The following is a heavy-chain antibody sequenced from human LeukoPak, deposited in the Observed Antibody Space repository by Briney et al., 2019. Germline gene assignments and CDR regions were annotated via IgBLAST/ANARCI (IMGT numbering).Heavy chain of an antibody. CDR2: IKQDGSEK. V-gene: IGHV3-7*01. CDR3: ARRYRRWDQRFDY. D-gene: IGHD1-26*01. CDR1: GFTFSSYW. Sequence: PGGSLRLSCAASGFTFSSYWMSWVRQAPGKGLEWVANIKQDGSEKYYVDSVKGRFTISRDNAKNSLYLQMNSLRAEDTAVYYCARRYRRWDQRFDYWGQGTLVTVSS. J-gene: IGHJ4*02.